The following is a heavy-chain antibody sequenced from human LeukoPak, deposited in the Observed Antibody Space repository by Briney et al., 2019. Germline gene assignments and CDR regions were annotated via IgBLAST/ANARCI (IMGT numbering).Heavy chain of an antibody. CDR3: ARANVASYYYYMDV. CDR1: GYTFTGYY. Sequence: ASVKVSCKASGYTFTGYYMHWVRQAPGQGLEWMGWINPNSGGTNYAQKFQGRVTMTRDTSISTAYMELSRLRSDDTAVYYCARANVASYYYYMDVWGKGTTVTVSS. V-gene: IGHV1-2*02. CDR2: INPNSGGT. D-gene: IGHD5-12*01. J-gene: IGHJ6*03.